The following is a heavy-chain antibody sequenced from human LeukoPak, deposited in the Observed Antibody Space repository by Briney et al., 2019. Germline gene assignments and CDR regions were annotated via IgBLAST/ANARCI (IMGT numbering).Heavy chain of an antibody. V-gene: IGHV3-48*01. D-gene: IGHD3-22*01. CDR1: GFTFSSYS. Sequence: AGGSLRLSCATSGFTFSSYSMNWVRQAPGKGLEWVSYISSSSSTIYYADSVKGRFTISRDNAKNSLYLQMNSLRAEDTAVYYCARDDHDSSGYYYDYWGQGTLVTVSS. CDR2: ISSSSSTI. J-gene: IGHJ4*02. CDR3: ARDDHDSSGYYYDY.